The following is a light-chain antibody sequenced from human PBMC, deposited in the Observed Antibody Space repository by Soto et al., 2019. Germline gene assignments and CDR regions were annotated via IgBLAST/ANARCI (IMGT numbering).Light chain of an antibody. CDR2: VGS. CDR3: CSYAGSSTAI. J-gene: IGLJ2*01. Sequence: QSVLTHPASVSGSPGPAITISCPGTSRDVGGDTLVSWYQQPTDKAPKLKIYVGSKRPSGVSKRFSGSKSGNTASLTISGLQAEDEADYDCCSYAGSSTAIFGGGPKVTVL. CDR1: SRDVGGDTL. V-gene: IGLV2-23*01.